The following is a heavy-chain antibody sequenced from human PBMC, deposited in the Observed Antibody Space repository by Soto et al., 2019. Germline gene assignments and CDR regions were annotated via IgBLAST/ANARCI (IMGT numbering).Heavy chain of an antibody. D-gene: IGHD5-18*01. CDR2: ILPFRGST. CDR3: ARDVTAMEALYYYDT. V-gene: IGHV1-69*08. J-gene: IGHJ4*02. CDR1: GGTLNTYT. Sequence: QLQLVQSGAAVKKPGSSVKVSCKASGGTLNTYTISWVRQAPGQGLEWMGSILPFRGSTNYAKKLQGRVTITADQSTSTMELSSLRSEDTAVYFCARDVTAMEALYYYDTWGQGSLVTVSS.